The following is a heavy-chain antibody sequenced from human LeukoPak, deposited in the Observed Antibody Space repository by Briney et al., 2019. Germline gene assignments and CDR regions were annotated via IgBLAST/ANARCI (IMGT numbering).Heavy chain of an antibody. V-gene: IGHV3-23*01. Sequence: GESLKISCAASGFTFSSYSMSWVRQAPGKGLEWVSAISGSGGSTYYADSVKGRFTISRDNSKNTLYLQMNSLRAEDTAVYYCAKAGRGTVFYYYYMDVWGKGTTVTISS. J-gene: IGHJ6*03. CDR2: ISGSGGST. CDR1: GFTFSSYS. CDR3: AKAGRGTVFYYYYMDV. D-gene: IGHD4-17*01.